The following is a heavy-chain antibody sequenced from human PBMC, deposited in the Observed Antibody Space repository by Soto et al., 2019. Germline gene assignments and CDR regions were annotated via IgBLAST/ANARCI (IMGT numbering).Heavy chain of an antibody. J-gene: IGHJ4*02. Sequence: QVQLVESGGGVVQPGKSLRLSCSVSGFTLNTYSMHWVRQAPGKGLEWVAVVSFDGVNKHYRDSVKGRFTISRDIAKNMLYLQMTSLRLEDTALYYCARDPDLIEAAGNYFDYWGQGNLVTVSS. D-gene: IGHD6-13*01. V-gene: IGHV3-30*10. CDR3: ARDPDLIEAAGNYFDY. CDR1: GFTLNTYS. CDR2: VSFDGVNK.